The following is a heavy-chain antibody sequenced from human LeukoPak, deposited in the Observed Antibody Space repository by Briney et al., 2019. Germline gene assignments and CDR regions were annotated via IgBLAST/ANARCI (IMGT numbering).Heavy chain of an antibody. D-gene: IGHD3-10*01. CDR2: ISGSGGST. V-gene: IGHV3-23*01. CDR3: AKDLGRGYYGSGLDY. Sequence: PGGSLRLSCAASGFTFSSYAMSWVRQAPGKGLEWVSAISGSGGSTYYADSVKGRFTISRDNSKNTLYPQMNSLRAEDTAVYYCAKDLGRGYYGSGLDYWGQGTLVTVSS. CDR1: GFTFSSYA. J-gene: IGHJ4*02.